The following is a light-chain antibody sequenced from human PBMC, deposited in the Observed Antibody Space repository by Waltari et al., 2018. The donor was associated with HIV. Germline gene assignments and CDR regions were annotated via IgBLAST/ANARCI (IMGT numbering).Light chain of an antibody. J-gene: IGKJ4*01. V-gene: IGKV4-1*01. Sequence: DIVVTQSPDSLAGSLGGRATINCKSSKTVFSGSNNKNYLAWYQQRPGQPPKLLIYWASTRESGVPDRFNGSGSGTDFTLTISSLQAEDVAVYYCQQYYSTPPSLTFGGGTKVEIK. CDR2: WAS. CDR1: KTVFSGSNNKNY. CDR3: QQYYSTPPSLT.